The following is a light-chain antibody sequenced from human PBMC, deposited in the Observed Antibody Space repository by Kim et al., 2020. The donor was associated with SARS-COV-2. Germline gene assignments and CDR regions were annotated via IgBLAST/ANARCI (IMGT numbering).Light chain of an antibody. CDR2: GAS. Sequence: EIVMTQSPATLSVSPGERVTLSCRASQSVSSNLAWYQQKPGQVPRLLIYGASTRATGIPARFSGSGSGTEFTLTISNLQSEDFAVYYCHQYNDWPPWTFGQGTKVDIK. V-gene: IGKV3-15*01. CDR3: HQYNDWPPWT. J-gene: IGKJ1*01. CDR1: QSVSSN.